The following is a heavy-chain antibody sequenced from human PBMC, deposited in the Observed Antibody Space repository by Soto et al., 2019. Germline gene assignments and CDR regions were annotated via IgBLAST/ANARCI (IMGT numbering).Heavy chain of an antibody. CDR3: ATSVIVVVVAAGPFDY. CDR2: IIPILGTA. V-gene: IGHV1-69*10. CDR1: GGTFSSYA. D-gene: IGHD2-15*01. Sequence: SVKVSCKASGGTFSSYAISCVRQAPGQGLEWMGGIIPILGTANYAQKFQGRVTITADKSTSTAYMELSSLRSEDTAAYYCATSVIVVVVAAGPFDYWGQGTLVTVSS. J-gene: IGHJ4*02.